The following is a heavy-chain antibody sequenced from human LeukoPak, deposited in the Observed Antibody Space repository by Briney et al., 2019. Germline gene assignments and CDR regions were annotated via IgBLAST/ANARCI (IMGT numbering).Heavy chain of an antibody. CDR3: ARLTRGSTEVH. CDR2: IKEDGSEK. V-gene: IGHV3-7*01. CDR1: GFTFSWYW. D-gene: IGHD2-21*02. Sequence: GGSLRLSCAASGFTFSWYWMSWVRQAPGKGLDSVANIKEDGSEKYYVDSVKGRFTISRDNAKNSLYLQMNSLRVEDTAVYYCARLTRGSTEVHWGQGTLVTVPS. J-gene: IGHJ4*02.